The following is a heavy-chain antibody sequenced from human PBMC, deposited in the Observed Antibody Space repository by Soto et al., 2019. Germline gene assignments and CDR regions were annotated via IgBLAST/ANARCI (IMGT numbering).Heavy chain of an antibody. D-gene: IGHD1-26*01. CDR1: GGSISSYY. CDR2: IYYSGTT. CDR3: ARLNRELGWFDP. V-gene: IGHV4-59*08. Sequence: ETLSLTCTVSGGSISSYYWSWIRQPPGKGLEWIGYIYYSGTTNYNPSLKSRVTISVDTSKNQFSLKLSSVTAADTAVYYCARLNRELGWFDPWGQGTLVTVSS. J-gene: IGHJ5*02.